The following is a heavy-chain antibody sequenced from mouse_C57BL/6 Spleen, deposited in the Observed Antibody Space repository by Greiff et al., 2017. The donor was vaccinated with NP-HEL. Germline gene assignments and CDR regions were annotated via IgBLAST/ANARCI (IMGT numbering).Heavy chain of an antibody. Sequence: QVQLKQPGAELVKPGASVKLSCKASGYTFTSYWMHWVKQRPGQGLEWIGMIHPNSGSTNYNEKFKSKATLTVDKSSSTAYMQLSSLTSEDSAVYYCAREPFDYYGSSYLDYWSQGTTLTVSS. CDR2: IHPNSGST. CDR3: AREPFDYYGSSYLDY. D-gene: IGHD1-1*01. J-gene: IGHJ2*01. V-gene: IGHV1-64*01. CDR1: GYTFTSYW.